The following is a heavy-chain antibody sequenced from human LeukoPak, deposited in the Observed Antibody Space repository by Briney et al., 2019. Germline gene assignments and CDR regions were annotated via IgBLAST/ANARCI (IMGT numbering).Heavy chain of an antibody. Sequence: PGRSLRLSCAASGFTFSSYGMHWVRQAPGKGLEWVAVISYDGSNKYYADSVKGRFTISRDNPKNTLYLQMNSLRAEDTAVYYCAKRGLETGYLYGMDVWGKGTTVTVSS. CDR2: ISYDGSNK. V-gene: IGHV3-30*18. D-gene: IGHD3-9*01. CDR3: AKRGLETGYLYGMDV. CDR1: GFTFSSYG. J-gene: IGHJ6*04.